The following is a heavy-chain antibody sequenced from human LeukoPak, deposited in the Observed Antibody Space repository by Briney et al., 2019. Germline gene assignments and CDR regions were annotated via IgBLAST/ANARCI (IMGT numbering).Heavy chain of an antibody. D-gene: IGHD3-10*01. CDR1: GYSFTYW. V-gene: IGHV5-10-1*01. J-gene: IGHJ4*02. CDR2: IDPGYSNM. Sequence: GESLKISCTGSGYSFTYWITWVRQMLGKGLEWMGTIDPGYSNMKNYNPSLEGHVTISVDKSINTVYLQWSSLKASDSAMYYCATGSSGGYSHWGQGTLVTVSS. CDR3: ATGSSGGYSH.